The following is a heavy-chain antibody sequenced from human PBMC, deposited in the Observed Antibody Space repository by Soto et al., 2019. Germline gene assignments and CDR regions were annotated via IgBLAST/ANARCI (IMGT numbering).Heavy chain of an antibody. CDR3: ATSERQRISMYRVVISLMDV. Sequence: QVRLVESGGGVVQPGKSLRLSCVASGLPFSTFGMHWVRQAPGKGLEWAAGISYDGNSKFYGESVKGRFTISRDNSKNTLFLQMDRLRPEDTGVYFCATSERQRISMYRVVISLMDVCGRGTTVTVS. V-gene: IGHV3-30*03. J-gene: IGHJ6*02. D-gene: IGHD2-21*01. CDR1: GLPFSTFG. CDR2: ISYDGNSK.